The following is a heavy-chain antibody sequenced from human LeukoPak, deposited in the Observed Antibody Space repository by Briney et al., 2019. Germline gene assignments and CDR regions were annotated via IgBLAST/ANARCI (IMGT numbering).Heavy chain of an antibody. D-gene: IGHD4-17*01. V-gene: IGHV3-30-3*01. Sequence: PGGSLRLSCAASGFTFSSYAMHWVRQAPGKRLEWVAVISYDGSNKYYADSVKGRFTISRDNSKNTLYLQMNSLRAEDTAVYYCARDLGYGDTYGMDVWGQGTTVTVSS. CDR1: GFTFSSYA. J-gene: IGHJ6*02. CDR2: ISYDGSNK. CDR3: ARDLGYGDTYGMDV.